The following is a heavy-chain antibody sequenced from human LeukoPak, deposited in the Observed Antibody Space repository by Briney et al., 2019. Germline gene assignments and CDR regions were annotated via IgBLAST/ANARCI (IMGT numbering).Heavy chain of an antibody. CDR2: IIPIFGTA. Sequence: SVKVSCKASGGTFSSYAISWVRQAPGQGLEWMGGIIPIFGTANYAQKFQGRVTMTTDTSTSTAYMELRSLRSDDTAVYYCARDLEECASASCYAGLVFNYYGMDVWGQGTTVTVSS. V-gene: IGHV1-69*05. CDR1: GGTFSSYA. D-gene: IGHD2-2*01. CDR3: ARDLEECASASCYAGLVFNYYGMDV. J-gene: IGHJ6*02.